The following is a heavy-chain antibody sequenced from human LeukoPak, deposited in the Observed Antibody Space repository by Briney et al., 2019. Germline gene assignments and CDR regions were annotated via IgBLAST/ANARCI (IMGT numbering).Heavy chain of an antibody. V-gene: IGHV1-2*04. CDR1: GYTFTGYY. CDR2: INPNSGGT. D-gene: IGHD4-17*01. Sequence: ASVKVSCKASGYTFTGYYMHWVRQAPGQGLEWMGWINPNSGGTNYAQRFQGWVTMTRDTSISTAYMELSRLRSDDTAVYYCARGGTVTYNWFDPWGQGTLVTVSS. CDR3: ARGGTVTYNWFDP. J-gene: IGHJ5*02.